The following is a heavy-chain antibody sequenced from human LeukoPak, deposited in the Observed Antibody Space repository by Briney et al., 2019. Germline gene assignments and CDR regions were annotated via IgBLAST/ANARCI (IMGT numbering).Heavy chain of an antibody. Sequence: PSETLSLTCAVYGGSFSGYYWSWIRQPPPKGLEWIGEINHSGSTNYNPSLKSRVTISVDTSKNQFSLKLSSVTAADTAVYYCASSGRMTTVTTAFHYWGQGTLVTVSS. CDR1: GGSFSGYY. CDR3: ASSGRMTTVTTAFHY. D-gene: IGHD4-17*01. V-gene: IGHV4-34*01. CDR2: INHSGST. J-gene: IGHJ4*02.